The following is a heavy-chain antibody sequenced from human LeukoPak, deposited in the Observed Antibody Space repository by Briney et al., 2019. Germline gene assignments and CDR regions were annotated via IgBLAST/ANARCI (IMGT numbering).Heavy chain of an antibody. CDR1: RLTFNSNA. D-gene: IGHD3-22*01. Sequence: GGSLRLSCVVSRLTFNSNAMYWVRQAPGKGLEWVSGNSVSGGREFYGDSVKGRFSVSRHNSKHTVYLQMNSLRAEDTAVYFCASHAHDYDSSGYFDSWGQGALVTVSS. CDR3: ASHAHDYDSSGYFDS. J-gene: IGHJ4*02. V-gene: IGHV3-23*01. CDR2: NSVSGGRE.